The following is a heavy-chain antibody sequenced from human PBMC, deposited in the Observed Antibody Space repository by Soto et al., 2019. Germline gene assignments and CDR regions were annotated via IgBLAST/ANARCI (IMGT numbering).Heavy chain of an antibody. J-gene: IGHJ6*02. D-gene: IGHD6-19*01. V-gene: IGHV4-31*03. CDR2: IYYSGST. CDR1: GGSISSGGYC. Sequence: PSETLSLTCTVSGGSISSGGYCWSWIRQHPGKGLEWIGYIYYSGSTYYNPSLKSRVTISVDTSKSQFSLKLSSVTAADTAVYYCARDFTDSSGPTLGMGVWGQGTTVTVSS. CDR3: ARDFTDSSGPTLGMGV.